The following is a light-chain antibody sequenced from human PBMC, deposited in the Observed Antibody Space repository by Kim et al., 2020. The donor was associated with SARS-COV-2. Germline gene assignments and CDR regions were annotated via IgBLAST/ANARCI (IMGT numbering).Light chain of an antibody. CDR1: NIGDKS. CDR3: QVWDSSSDHPV. CDR2: YDS. Sequence: APGKTTRMTCGGNNIGDKSVHWYQQKPGQAPVVVISYDSDRPSGIPERFSGSNSGNTATVTISRVEAGDEADYYCQVWDSSSDHPVFGGGTQLTVL. J-gene: IGLJ2*01. V-gene: IGLV3-21*04.